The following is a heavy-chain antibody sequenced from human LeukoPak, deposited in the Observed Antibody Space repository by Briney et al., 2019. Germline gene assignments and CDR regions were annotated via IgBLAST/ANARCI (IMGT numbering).Heavy chain of an antibody. CDR2: VDHSGRNT. CDR1: GYVFTTYA. CDR3: ARVGLLAGYTSPEEYFDY. V-gene: IGHV3-23*01. Sequence: GGSLSLSCAASGYVFTTYAMGWVRQAPGKGLEWVATVDHSGRNTHYVDAVTGRFTISRDDSKSTLFLQMNSLRVDDTAVYYCARVGLLAGYTSPEEYFDYWGQGTLVTVSS. D-gene: IGHD6-13*01. J-gene: IGHJ4*02.